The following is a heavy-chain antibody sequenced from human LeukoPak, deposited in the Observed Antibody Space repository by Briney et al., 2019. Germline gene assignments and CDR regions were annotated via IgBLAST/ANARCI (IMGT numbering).Heavy chain of an antibody. Sequence: PSETLSLTCTVSGGSISSYYWSWVRQPPGKGLEWIGYIYYSGSTNYNPSLTSRVTISVDTSKNQFSLKLSSVTAADTAVYYCARHPIGKLNRLAFDIWGQGTMVTVSS. CDR3: ARHPIGKLNRLAFDI. J-gene: IGHJ3*02. CDR2: IYYSGST. CDR1: GGSISSYY. V-gene: IGHV4-59*08. D-gene: IGHD1-14*01.